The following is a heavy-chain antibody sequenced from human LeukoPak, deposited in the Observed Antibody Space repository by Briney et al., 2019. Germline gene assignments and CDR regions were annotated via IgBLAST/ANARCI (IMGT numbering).Heavy chain of an antibody. CDR3: ASRHSGSEHY. Sequence: RGASLKISWKGSGYLFTSYWIGWVRQLPGKGLEWMGIIYPGDADTRYSPSFQGQVTISADKSISTAYLQWSSLKASDTAMYYCASRHSGSEHYWGQGTLVTVSS. CDR1: GYLFTSYW. J-gene: IGHJ4*02. CDR2: IYPGDADT. D-gene: IGHD3-10*01. V-gene: IGHV5-51*01.